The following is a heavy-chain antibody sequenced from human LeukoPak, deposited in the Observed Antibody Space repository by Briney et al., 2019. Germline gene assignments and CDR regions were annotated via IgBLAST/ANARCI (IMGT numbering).Heavy chain of an antibody. CDR3: AESFYTGIDY. J-gene: IGHJ4*02. D-gene: IGHD3-16*01. CDR2: INPNSGGT. Sequence: GASVKVSCKASGYTFTGYYMHWVRQAPGQGLEWMGRINPNSGGTNYAQKFQGRVTMTRDKSISTAYMELSRLRSDDTAVYYCAESFYTGIDYWGQGTLVTVSS. CDR1: GYTFTGYY. V-gene: IGHV1-2*06.